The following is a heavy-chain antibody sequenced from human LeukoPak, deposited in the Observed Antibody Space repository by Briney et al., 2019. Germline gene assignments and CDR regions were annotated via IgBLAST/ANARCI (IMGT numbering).Heavy chain of an antibody. CDR3: ARVSRGVVVVAATGWFDP. D-gene: IGHD2-15*01. CDR2: ISACNGNT. CDR1: GYTFTSYG. Sequence: ASVKVSCKASGYTFTSYGISWVRQAPGQGLEWMGWISACNGNTNYAQKLQGRVTMTTDTSTSTAYMELRSLRSDDTAVYYCARVSRGVVVVAATGWFDPWGQGTLVTVSS. J-gene: IGHJ5*02. V-gene: IGHV1-18*01.